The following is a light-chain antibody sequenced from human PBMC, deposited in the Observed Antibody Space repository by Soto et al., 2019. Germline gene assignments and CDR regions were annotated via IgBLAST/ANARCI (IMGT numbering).Light chain of an antibody. J-gene: IGLJ3*02. CDR3: AAWDDSLRAGV. V-gene: IGLV1-47*01. CDR1: SSNVGSNY. CDR2: RSN. Sequence: QSVLTQSPSASGTPGQRVTISCSGTSSNVGSNYVYWYQQLPGTAPKLLIYRSNQRPSGVPDRFSGSKSGTSASLAISGLRSEDEADYYCAAWDDSLRAGVFGGGTKLTVL.